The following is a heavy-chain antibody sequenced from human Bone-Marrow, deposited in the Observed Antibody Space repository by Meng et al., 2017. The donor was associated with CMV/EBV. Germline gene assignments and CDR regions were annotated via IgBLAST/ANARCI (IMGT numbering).Heavy chain of an antibody. CDR3: ARGQTGLTYYYGMDV. J-gene: IGHJ6*01. Sequence: ASVKVSCKASGYTFIAYYMHWVRQAPGQGLEWMGWINPNSGDTSYAQKFQGRVSMTRDTSISTAYMELSSLRSDDTAVYYCARGQTGLTYYYGMDVWGQGTTVTVSS. CDR2: INPNSGDT. CDR1: GYTFIAYY. D-gene: IGHD3/OR15-3a*01. V-gene: IGHV1-2*02.